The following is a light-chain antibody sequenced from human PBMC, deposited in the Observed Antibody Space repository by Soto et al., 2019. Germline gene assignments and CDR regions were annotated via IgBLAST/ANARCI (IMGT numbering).Light chain of an antibody. CDR3: QQRSNWPH. CDR2: GAS. J-gene: IGKJ5*01. CDR1: QSVSSN. Sequence: EIVMTQSPATLAVSPGERCPLPCRASQSVSSNSAWHQQKPGQAPRLLIYGASTRATGIPAWFSGSGSGTDFSLTISRLDPEYFALYYCQQRSNWPHFGQGTRLEI. V-gene: IGKV3-15*01.